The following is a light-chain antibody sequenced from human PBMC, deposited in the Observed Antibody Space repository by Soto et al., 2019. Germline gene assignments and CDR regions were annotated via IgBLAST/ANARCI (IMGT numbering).Light chain of an antibody. V-gene: IGKV1-5*03. CDR3: QQYETFSPWT. CDR1: QRIDTW. Sequence: DIQMTQSPSILSASVGDRVTITCRASQRIDTWLAWYQQKPGTAPKLLIYKATILQSGVPSRFSGSGSGTEFTLAISSLEPDDFATYYCQQYETFSPWTFGQGTKVDIK. J-gene: IGKJ1*01. CDR2: KAT.